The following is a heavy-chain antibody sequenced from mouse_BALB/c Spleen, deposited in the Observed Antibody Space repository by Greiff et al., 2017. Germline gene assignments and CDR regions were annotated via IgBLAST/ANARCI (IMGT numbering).Heavy chain of an antibody. CDR3: ARAYYGSYPFAY. V-gene: IGHV5-12-1*01. D-gene: IGHD2-10*01. CDR1: GFAFSSYD. CDR2: ISSGGGST. Sequence: EVMLVESGGGLVKPGGSLKLSCAASGFAFSSYDMSWVRQTPEKRLEWVADISSGGGSTYYPDTVKGRFTISRDNAKNTLYLQMSSLKSEDTAMYYCARAYYGSYPFAYWGQGTLVTVSA. J-gene: IGHJ3*01.